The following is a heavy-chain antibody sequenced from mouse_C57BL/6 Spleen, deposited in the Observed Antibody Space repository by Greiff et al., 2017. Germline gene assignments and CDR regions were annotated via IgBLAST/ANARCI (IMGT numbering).Heavy chain of an antibody. CDR3: ARRYCGNYVDYFDY. CDR1: GYTFTSYW. CDR2: IYPGSGST. J-gene: IGHJ2*01. D-gene: IGHD2-1*01. V-gene: IGHV1-55*01. Sequence: QVQLQQPGAELVKPGASVKMSCKASGYTFTSYWITWVKQRPGQGLEWIGDIYPGSGSTNYNEKFKSKATLSVDKASSTAYMQLSSLTSEDSAVYYWARRYCGNYVDYFDYWGQGTTLTVSS.